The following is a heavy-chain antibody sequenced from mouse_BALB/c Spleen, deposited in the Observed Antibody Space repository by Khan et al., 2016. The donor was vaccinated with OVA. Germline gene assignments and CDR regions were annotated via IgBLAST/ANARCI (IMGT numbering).Heavy chain of an antibody. CDR3: TRHGYVAGFSY. CDR2: INPFSGGT. CDR1: GYAFTSYY. V-gene: IGHV1S135*01. D-gene: IGHD2-2*01. J-gene: IGHJ3*01. Sequence: VQLKESGPELMKPGASVELSCKASGYAFTSYYIPWVLQSHGTSLEWIGYINPFSGGTTYTQKFKGQATFTIDKSSSTASLHLTNLTSEDSAVYYCTRHGYVAGFSYWGQGTMVTVSA.